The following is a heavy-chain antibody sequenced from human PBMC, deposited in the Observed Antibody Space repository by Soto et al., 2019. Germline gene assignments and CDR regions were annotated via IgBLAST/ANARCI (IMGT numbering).Heavy chain of an antibody. CDR2: IYYSGST. CDR1: GGSISSYY. Sequence: SETLSLTCTVSGGSISSYYWSWIRQPPGKGQEWIGYIYYSGSTNYNTSLKSRVTISVDTSKNQFSLTLTSVTAADTAVYYCASGYYEKIIWGVPEYFQHWSQGTLVTVSS. J-gene: IGHJ1*01. V-gene: IGHV4-59*01. CDR3: ASGYYEKIIWGVPEYFQH. D-gene: IGHD3-22*01.